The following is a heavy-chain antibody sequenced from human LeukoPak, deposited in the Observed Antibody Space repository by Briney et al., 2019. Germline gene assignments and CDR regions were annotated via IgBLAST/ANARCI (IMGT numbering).Heavy chain of an antibody. V-gene: IGHV3-23*01. J-gene: IGHJ3*02. CDR1: GFTFSSYA. CDR2: ISGSGGST. D-gene: IGHD4-17*01. Sequence: GGSLRLSCAASGFTFSSYAMSWVRQAPGKGLEWVSGISGSGGSTYYADSVKGRFTISRDNPKNTLYLQMNSLRAEDTAVYYCAKVVPMTTVTTGAFDIWGQGTMVTVSS. CDR3: AKVVPMTTVTTGAFDI.